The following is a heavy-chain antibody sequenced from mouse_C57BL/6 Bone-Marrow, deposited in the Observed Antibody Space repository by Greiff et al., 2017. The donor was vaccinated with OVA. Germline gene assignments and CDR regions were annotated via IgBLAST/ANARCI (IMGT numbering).Heavy chain of an antibody. V-gene: IGHV1-12*01. CDR1: GYTFTSYN. J-gene: IGHJ2*01. D-gene: IGHD2-3*01. CDR2: IYPGNGDT. Sequence: LQQSGAELVRPGASVKMSCKASGYTFTSYNMHWVKQTPRQGLEWIGAIYPGNGDTSYNQKFKGKATLTVDKSSSTAYMQLSSLTSEDSAVYFCARFYDGYYGGIFDYWGQGTTLTVSS. CDR3: ARFYDGYYGGIFDY.